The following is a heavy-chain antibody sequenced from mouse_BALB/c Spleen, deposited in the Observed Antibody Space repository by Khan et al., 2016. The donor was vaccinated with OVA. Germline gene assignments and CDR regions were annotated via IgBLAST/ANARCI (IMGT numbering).Heavy chain of an antibody. CDR3: ANHGSSSAWLTY. D-gene: IGHD1-1*01. CDR2: ITPSTGYT. V-gene: IGHV1-7*01. CDR1: GYTFTSYW. Sequence: VQLQESGAELAKPGASVKMSCKASGYTFTSYWMHWVKQRPGQGLEWIGYITPSTGYTEYNQRFKDKATLTADKSSSTAYMQLSSLTSEASAVYDCANHGSSSAWLTYWGQGTLVTVSA. J-gene: IGHJ3*01.